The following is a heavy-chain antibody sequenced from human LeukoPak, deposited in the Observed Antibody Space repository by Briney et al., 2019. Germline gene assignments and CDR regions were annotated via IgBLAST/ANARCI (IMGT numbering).Heavy chain of an antibody. CDR1: GFTFSSYS. J-gene: IGHJ4*02. Sequence: GGSLRLSCAASGFTFSSYSMNWVRQAPGKGLEWVSSISSSSSYIYYADSVKGRFTISRDNAKNSLYLQMNSLRAEDTAVYYCARDGSNGWLLYKYFDYWGQGTLVTVSS. D-gene: IGHD3-3*01. CDR2: ISSSSSYI. CDR3: ARDGSNGWLLYKYFDY. V-gene: IGHV3-21*01.